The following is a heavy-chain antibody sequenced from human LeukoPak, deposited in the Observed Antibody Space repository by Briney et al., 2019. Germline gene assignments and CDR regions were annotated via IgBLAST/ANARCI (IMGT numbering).Heavy chain of an antibody. D-gene: IGHD3-22*01. J-gene: IGHJ4*02. CDR2: ISYDGSNK. V-gene: IGHV3-30-3*01. Sequence: PGGSLRPSCAASGFTFSSYAMHWVRQAPGKGLEWVAVISYDGSNKYYADSVKGRFTISRDNSKNTLYLQMNSLRAEDTAVYYCARIDYYDSSGYLAPFDYWGQGTLVTVSS. CDR3: ARIDYYDSSGYLAPFDY. CDR1: GFTFSSYA.